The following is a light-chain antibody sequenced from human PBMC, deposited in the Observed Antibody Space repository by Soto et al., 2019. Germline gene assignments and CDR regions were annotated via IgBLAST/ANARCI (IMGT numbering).Light chain of an antibody. CDR1: QSISIW. Sequence: DIHMTQSPSTLSASVGDRVTITCRASQSISIWLAWYQQKPGKAPNLLIYKTSSLETGVPSRFSGSGSGTEFTLTISSLQADDFATYYRQHWNDYSWTFGQGTKVEVK. CDR3: QHWNDYSWT. V-gene: IGKV1-5*03. CDR2: KTS. J-gene: IGKJ1*01.